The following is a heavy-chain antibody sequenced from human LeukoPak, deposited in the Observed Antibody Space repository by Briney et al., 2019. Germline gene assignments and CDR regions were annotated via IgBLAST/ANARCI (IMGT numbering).Heavy chain of an antibody. Sequence: GGSLRLSCAASGFTFSSYEMNWVRQAPGKGLEWVSYISSSGSTIYYADSVKGRFTISRDNAKNSLYLQMNSLRAEDTAVYYCARDKLDGYIDYWGQGTLSPSPQ. CDR2: ISSSGSTI. V-gene: IGHV3-48*03. CDR3: ARDKLDGYIDY. D-gene: IGHD5-24*01. J-gene: IGHJ4*02. CDR1: GFTFSSYE.